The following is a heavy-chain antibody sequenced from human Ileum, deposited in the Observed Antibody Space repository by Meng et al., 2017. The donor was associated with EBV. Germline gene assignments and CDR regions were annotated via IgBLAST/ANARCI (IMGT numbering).Heavy chain of an antibody. CDR3: GRVGTDGGY. CDR2: INSDGSNT. Sequence: EVQLVESGGGLVQPGGSLRLSCAVSGFTFSTYWMHWVRQAHGKGLVWVSRINSDGSNTDYADSVKGRFTISRDNAKNTLYLQMDSLRAEDTALYYCGRVGTDGGYWGQGTLVTVSS. CDR1: GFTFSTYW. D-gene: IGHD2-21*02. V-gene: IGHV3-74*01. J-gene: IGHJ4*02.